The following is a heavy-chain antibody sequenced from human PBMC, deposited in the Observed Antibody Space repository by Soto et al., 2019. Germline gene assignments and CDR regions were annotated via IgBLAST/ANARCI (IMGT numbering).Heavy chain of an antibody. CDR3: ARVELVVPAAIRGNWFDP. CDR2: IIPIFGTA. Sequence: QVQLVQSGAEVKKPGSSVKVSCKASGGTFSSYAISWVRQAPGQGLEWMGGIIPIFGTANYAQKFQGRVTITADESTSTAYMELSSLRSEHTAVYYCARVELVVPAAIRGNWFDPWGQGTLVTVSS. CDR1: GGTFSSYA. V-gene: IGHV1-69*01. D-gene: IGHD2-2*01. J-gene: IGHJ5*02.